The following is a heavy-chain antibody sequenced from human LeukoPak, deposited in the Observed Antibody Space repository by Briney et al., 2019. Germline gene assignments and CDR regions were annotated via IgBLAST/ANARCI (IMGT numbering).Heavy chain of an antibody. CDR2: INHSGST. CDR3: ATGRLSPFDY. CDR1: GASFSGYY. J-gene: IGHJ4*02. Sequence: PSETLSLTCAVYGASFSGYYWTWIRQPPGKGLEWIGEINHSGSTNYNPSLKSRVTIPVDTSKNQFSLKLNPVTAADTAVYYCATGRLSPFDYWGQGTLVTVSS. V-gene: IGHV4-34*01.